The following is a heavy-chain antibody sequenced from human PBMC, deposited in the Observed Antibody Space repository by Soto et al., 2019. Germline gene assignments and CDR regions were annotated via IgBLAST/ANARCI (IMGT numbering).Heavy chain of an antibody. CDR2: IYHSGST. CDR1: GGSISSGGYS. V-gene: IGHV4-30-2*01. CDR3: ASAGGLGAVAADY. D-gene: IGHD6-19*01. Sequence: QLQLQESGSGLVKPSQTLSLTCAVSGGSISSGGYSWSWIRQPPGKGLEWIGYIYHSGSTYYNPSLKSRVTISVDRSKNQFSLKLSSLTAADTAVYYCASAGGLGAVAADYWGQGTLVTVSS. J-gene: IGHJ4*02.